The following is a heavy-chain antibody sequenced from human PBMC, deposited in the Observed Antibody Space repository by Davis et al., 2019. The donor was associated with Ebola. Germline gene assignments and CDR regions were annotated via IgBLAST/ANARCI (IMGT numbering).Heavy chain of an antibody. J-gene: IGHJ3*02. CDR1: GGTFSSYA. CDR3: ARGSAEDALDI. Sequence: SVKVSCKASGGTFSSYAISWVRQAPGQGLEWMGRIIPILGIANYAQKFQGRVTISRDTSANTEYMELRSLRSEDTAVYFCARGSAEDALDIWGQGTMVTVSS. V-gene: IGHV1-69*04. CDR2: IIPILGIA.